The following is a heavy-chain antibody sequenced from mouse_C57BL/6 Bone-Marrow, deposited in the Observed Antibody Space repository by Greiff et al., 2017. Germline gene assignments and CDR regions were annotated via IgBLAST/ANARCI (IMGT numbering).Heavy chain of an antibody. CDR1: GFTFSSYG. CDR3: ARHDDGYYVYWYFDV. V-gene: IGHV5-6*01. CDR2: ISSGGSYT. D-gene: IGHD2-3*01. J-gene: IGHJ1*03. Sequence: EVNLVESGGDLVKPGGSLKLSCAASGFTFSSYGMSWVRQTPDKRLEWVATISSGGSYTYYPDSVKGRFTISRDNAKNTLYLQMSSLKSEDTAMYYCARHDDGYYVYWYFDVWGTGTTVTVSS.